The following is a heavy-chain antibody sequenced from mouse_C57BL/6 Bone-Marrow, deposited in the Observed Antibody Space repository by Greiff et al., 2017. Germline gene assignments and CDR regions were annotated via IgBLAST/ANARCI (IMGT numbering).Heavy chain of an antibody. V-gene: IGHV2-5*01. J-gene: IGHJ3*01. Sequence: QVHVKQSGPGLVQPSQSLSITCTVSGFSLTSYGVHWVRQSPGKGLEWLGVLWRGGSTDYNAAVMSRLSLTKDNSKSQVFFKMNSLQAVDTAIYYCASLGGLAYWGQGTLVTVSA. CDR2: LWRGGST. CDR1: GFSLTSYG. D-gene: IGHD4-1*01. CDR3: ASLGGLAY.